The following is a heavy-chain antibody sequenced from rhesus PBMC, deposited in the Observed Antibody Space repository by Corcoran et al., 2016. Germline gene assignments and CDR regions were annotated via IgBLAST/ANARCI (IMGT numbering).Heavy chain of an antibody. D-gene: IGHD6-31*01. CDR1: GFTFSSYG. J-gene: IGHJ4*01. Sequence: EVQLVESGGGLVQPGGSLRLSCAASGFTFSSYGMSWVRQAPGKGLEWVSYISNGGGSTYYPDSVKGRFTISRDNSKNTLSLQMNSLRAEDTAVYYCAKVEPYSSGWADWGQGVLVTVSS. CDR3: AKVEPYSSGWAD. CDR2: ISNGGGST. V-gene: IGHV3S5*01.